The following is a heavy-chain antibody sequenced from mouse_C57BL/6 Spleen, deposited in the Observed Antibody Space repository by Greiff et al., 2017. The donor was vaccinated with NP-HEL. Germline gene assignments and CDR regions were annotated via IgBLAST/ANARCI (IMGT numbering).Heavy chain of an antibody. CDR1: GFTFSSYG. CDR3: ARRDYYGSSYGYFDV. Sequence: EVNVVESGGDLVKPGGSLKLSCAASGFTFSSYGMSWVRQTPDKRLEWVATISSGGSYTYYPDSVKGRFTISRDNAKNTLYLQMSSLKSEDTAMYYCARRDYYGSSYGYFDVWGTGTTVTVSS. CDR2: ISSGGSYT. D-gene: IGHD1-1*01. J-gene: IGHJ1*03. V-gene: IGHV5-6*02.